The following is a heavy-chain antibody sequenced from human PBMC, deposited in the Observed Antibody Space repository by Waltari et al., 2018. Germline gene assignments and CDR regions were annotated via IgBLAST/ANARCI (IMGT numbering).Heavy chain of an antibody. CDR3: ARGETTVAMDV. Sequence: QVQLQESGPGLVKPSETLSLTCAVSGYSISSGDYWGWIRQPPGKGLEWIGSIYHSGSTYYNPSLKSRVTISVDTSKNQFSLKLSSVTAADTAVYYCARGETTVAMDVWGQGTTVTVSS. D-gene: IGHD4-17*01. CDR2: IYHSGST. J-gene: IGHJ6*02. CDR1: GYSISSGDY. V-gene: IGHV4-38-2*01.